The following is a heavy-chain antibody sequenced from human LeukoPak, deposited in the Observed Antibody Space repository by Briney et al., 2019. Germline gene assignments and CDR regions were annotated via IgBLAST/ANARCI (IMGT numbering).Heavy chain of an antibody. Sequence: GGSLRLSCAASGFTFSSYAMSWVRQAPGKGLEWVSAISGSGGSTYYADSVKGRFTISRDNAQNSLYLQTNSLRAEDTAIYYCVRDRGTYRPIDYWGQGTLVTVSS. CDR2: ISGSGGST. CDR1: GFTFSSYA. J-gene: IGHJ4*02. D-gene: IGHD1-26*01. CDR3: VRDRGTYRPIDY. V-gene: IGHV3-23*01.